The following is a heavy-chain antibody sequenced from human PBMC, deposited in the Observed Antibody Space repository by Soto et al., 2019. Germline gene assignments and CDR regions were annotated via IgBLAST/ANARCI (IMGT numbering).Heavy chain of an antibody. D-gene: IGHD2-15*01. Sequence: SGPTLVNATHTLTLICTFSGFSLSTSRVGVGWSRQPPGKALEWLALIDWNDDKRYSPSLKSRLTITKDTSKNQVVLTMTKIDPVDTATYYCAHRPQYCSGGSCYWTWGQGTLVTVSS. CDR2: IDWNDDK. CDR1: GFSLSTSRVG. V-gene: IGHV2-5*01. CDR3: AHRPQYCSGGSCYWT. J-gene: IGHJ5*02.